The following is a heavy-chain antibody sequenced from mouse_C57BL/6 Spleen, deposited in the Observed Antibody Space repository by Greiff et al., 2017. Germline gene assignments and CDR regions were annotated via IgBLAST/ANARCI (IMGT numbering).Heavy chain of an antibody. CDR1: GYTFTNYW. J-gene: IGHJ2*01. CDR2: IYPGGGYT. V-gene: IGHV1-63*01. CDR3: ARGRDGNYYFDY. D-gene: IGHD2-1*01. Sequence: QVQLKESGAELVRPGTSVKMSCKASGYTFTNYWIGWAKQRPGHGLEWIGDIYPGGGYTNYNEKFKGKATLTADKSSSTAYMQFSSLTSEDSAIYYCARGRDGNYYFDYWGQGTTLTVSS.